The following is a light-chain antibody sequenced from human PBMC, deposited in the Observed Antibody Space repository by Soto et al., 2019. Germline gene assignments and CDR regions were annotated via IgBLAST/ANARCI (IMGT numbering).Light chain of an antibody. V-gene: IGKV3-20*01. CDR1: QRLSISY. CDR3: QQYGGSPTT. J-gene: IGKJ1*01. Sequence: EIVFTQSPGTLSLSPGERATLSCRASQRLSISYIAWYQQKHGQAPRLLVQGASRRATGIPDRFSGSGSGTDFTITISRLEPEDGEVDDGQQYGGSPTTFGQGTKVDIK. CDR2: GAS.